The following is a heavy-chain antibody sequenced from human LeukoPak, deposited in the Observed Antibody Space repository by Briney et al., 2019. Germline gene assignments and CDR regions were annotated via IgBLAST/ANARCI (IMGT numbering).Heavy chain of an antibody. Sequence: GGSLRLSCAGSGFIFNNCAMHWVRQPPGKGLEWVSGISWNSGSIDYADSVKGRFTISRDNAKNSLYLQMNSLRVEDTAFYYCAKDNRRHYTSGPNPDSLHWGQGALVTVSS. V-gene: IGHV3-9*01. J-gene: IGHJ4*02. D-gene: IGHD6-19*01. CDR3: AKDNRRHYTSGPNPDSLH. CDR1: GFIFNNCA. CDR2: ISWNSGSI.